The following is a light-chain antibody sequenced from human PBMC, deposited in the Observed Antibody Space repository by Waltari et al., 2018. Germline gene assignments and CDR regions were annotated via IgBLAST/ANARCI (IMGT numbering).Light chain of an antibody. CDR3: QQYNNWPGGT. CDR1: QSVSSN. CDR2: GAS. Sequence: EIVMTQSPATLSVSPGERATLSCRASQSVSSNLAWYQQKPGQAPRLLIYGASTRATGIPARFSGSGSVTEFTLTISSLQSEDFAVYYCQQYNNWPGGTFGPGTKVDIK. J-gene: IGKJ3*01. V-gene: IGKV3-15*01.